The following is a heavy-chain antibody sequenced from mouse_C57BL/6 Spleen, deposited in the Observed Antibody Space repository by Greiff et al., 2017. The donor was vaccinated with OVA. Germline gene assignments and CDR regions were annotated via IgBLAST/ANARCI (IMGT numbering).Heavy chain of an antibody. CDR3: ARDKDTLWYFDV. V-gene: IGHV5-4*01. Sequence: EVKLVESGGGLVKPGGSLKLSCAASGFTFSSYAMSWVRQTPEKRLEWVATISDGGSYTYYPDNVKGRFTISRDNAKNNLYLQMSHLKSEDTAMYYCARDKDTLWYFDVWGTGTTVTVSS. CDR2: ISDGGSYT. J-gene: IGHJ1*03. CDR1: GFTFSSYA. D-gene: IGHD5-1-1*01.